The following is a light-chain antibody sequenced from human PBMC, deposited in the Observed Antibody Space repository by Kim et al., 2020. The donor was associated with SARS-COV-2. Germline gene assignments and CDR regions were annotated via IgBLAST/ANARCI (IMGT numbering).Light chain of an antibody. CDR1: SSNIGAGYD. Sequence: QRVSISCTGSSSNIGAGYDVHWYTQLPGTAPKLLIFANTNRPSGVPDRFSASKSGTSASLAITGLQAEDESDYYCQSYDSSLSGSVFGGGTQLTVL. CDR3: QSYDSSLSGSV. V-gene: IGLV1-40*01. J-gene: IGLJ3*02. CDR2: ANT.